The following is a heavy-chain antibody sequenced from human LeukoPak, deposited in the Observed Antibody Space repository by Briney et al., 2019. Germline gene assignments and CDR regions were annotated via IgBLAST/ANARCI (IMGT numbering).Heavy chain of an antibody. J-gene: IGHJ4*02. CDR3: ASSTQISKYADY. V-gene: IGHV3-48*02. CDR2: ITSSSSTI. D-gene: IGHD2-2*01. CDR1: GFTFNSYS. Sequence: PGGSLRLSCAASGFTFNSYSMNWVRQAPGKGLEWVSFITSSSSTIYYADSVEGRFTISRDNAKNSLYLQMNSLRDEDTAVYYCASSTQISKYADYWGQGALVTVSS.